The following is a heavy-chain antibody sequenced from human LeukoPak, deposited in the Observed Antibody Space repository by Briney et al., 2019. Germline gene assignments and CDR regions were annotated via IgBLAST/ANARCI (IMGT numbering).Heavy chain of an antibody. CDR1: GGSVSSYY. J-gene: IGHJ6*02. CDR2: IYYSGST. CDR3: ARDNWNYGSSMDV. V-gene: IGHV4-59*02. D-gene: IGHD1-7*01. Sequence: SETLSLTCTVSGGSVSSYYWSWIRQPPGKGLEWIGYIYYSGSTNYNPSLKSGVTISVDTSKNQFSLKLSSVTAADTAVYHCARDNWNYGSSMDVWGQGTTVTVSS.